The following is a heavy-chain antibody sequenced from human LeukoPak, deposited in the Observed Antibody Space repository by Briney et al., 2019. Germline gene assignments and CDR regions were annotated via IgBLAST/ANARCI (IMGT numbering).Heavy chain of an antibody. V-gene: IGHV1-2*02. J-gene: IGHJ4*02. CDR2: INPNSGGT. D-gene: IGHD4-17*01. CDR1: GYTFTGYY. CDR3: ARWRYGDYPTFDY. Sequence: GASVKVSCKASGYTFTGYYMHWVRQAPGQGLEWMGWINPNSGGTNYAQKFQGRVTMTRDTSISTAYMELSRLRSDDTAVYYCARWRYGDYPTFDYWGQGTLVTVSS.